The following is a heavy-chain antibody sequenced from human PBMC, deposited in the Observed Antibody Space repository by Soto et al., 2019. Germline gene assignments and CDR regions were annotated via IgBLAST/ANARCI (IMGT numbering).Heavy chain of an antibody. CDR3: ARESDQPRGDNYYAMDV. J-gene: IGHJ6*02. Sequence: GGSLRLSCAISEFSLSSYGLHWVRQAPGKGLEWVAFISFDARSEFYSDSVKGRCTISRDNSKNTMYLHISSPRPDDTAVYYCARESDQPRGDNYYAMDVWGQGTTVTVSS. CDR2: ISFDARSE. V-gene: IGHV3-30*03. CDR1: EFSLSSYG. D-gene: IGHD6-25*01.